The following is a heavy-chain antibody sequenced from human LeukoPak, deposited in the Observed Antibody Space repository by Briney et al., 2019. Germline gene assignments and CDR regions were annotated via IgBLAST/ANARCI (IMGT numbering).Heavy chain of an antibody. CDR3: ARSGVGYFYDNTGYYPLDY. D-gene: IGHD3-22*01. V-gene: IGHV1-18*01. Sequence: ASVKVSFKASGYTFTNYGISWVRQAPGQGPEWMGWLSAYTGNTNYAQNFQGRVTMTTDTSTSTAFMELRSLRSDDTAVYYCARSGVGYFYDNTGYYPLDYWGQGTLVTVSS. J-gene: IGHJ4*02. CDR1: GYTFTNYG. CDR2: LSAYTGNT.